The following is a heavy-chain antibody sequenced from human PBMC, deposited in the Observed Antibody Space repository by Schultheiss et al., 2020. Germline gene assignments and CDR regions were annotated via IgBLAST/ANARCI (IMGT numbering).Heavy chain of an antibody. V-gene: IGHV3-15*01. CDR2: IKSKTDGGTT. D-gene: IGHD5-12*01. J-gene: IGHJ4*02. CDR1: RFTFSTYS. CDR3: TTGWLRHY. Sequence: WGSLRLSCAASRFTFSTYSMDCVRQAPGKGPEWVGRIKSKTDGGTTDYAAPVKGRFTISRDDSKNTLYLQMNSLKTEDTAVYYCTTGWLRHYWGKGTLVTVAS.